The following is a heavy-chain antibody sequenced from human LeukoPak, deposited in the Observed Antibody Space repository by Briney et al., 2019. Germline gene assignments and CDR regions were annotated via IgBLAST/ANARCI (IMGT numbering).Heavy chain of an antibody. D-gene: IGHD2/OR15-2a*01. V-gene: IGHV3-23*01. CDR3: ARDLSYFDY. CDR2: ISGSGGST. CDR1: GFTFSSFA. Sequence: GGSLRLSCAASGFTFSSFAMGWVRQAPGKGLEWVSAISGSGGSTYYADSVKGRFTISRDNSKNTLYLQMKSLRVEDTAFYYCARDLSYFDYWGQGTLVTASS. J-gene: IGHJ4*02.